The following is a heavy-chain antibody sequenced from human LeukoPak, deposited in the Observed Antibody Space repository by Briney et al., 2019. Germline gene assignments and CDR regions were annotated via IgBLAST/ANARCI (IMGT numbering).Heavy chain of an antibody. CDR1: GFTFSSYS. Sequence: GGSLRLSCAASGFTFSSYSMNWVRQAPGKGLEWVSAISSSSSYKYYAESMKGRFTISRDNAKNSLYLQMNSLRAEDTAVYYCARDRESYCTSTRCFIGDRGQGTLVTVSS. V-gene: IGHV3-21*01. CDR2: ISSSSSYK. D-gene: IGHD2-2*01. CDR3: ARDRESYCTSTRCFIGD. J-gene: IGHJ4*02.